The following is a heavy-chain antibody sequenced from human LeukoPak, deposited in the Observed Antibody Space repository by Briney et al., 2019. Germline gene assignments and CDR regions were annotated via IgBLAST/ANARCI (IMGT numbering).Heavy chain of an antibody. V-gene: IGHV4-38-2*01. CDR1: GYSISSNYY. Sequence: PETLSLTCADSGYSISSNYYWGWIRQPPGKGREWTGVIYHRGKTAYKQSLQSRVTISIDTSKTEFSLKVNSVTAADTAVYYCARSVIVPAIVADYYTYMDVWGRGISVTVSS. CDR2: IYHRGKT. J-gene: IGHJ6*03. D-gene: IGHD2-2*01. CDR3: ARSVIVPAIVADYYTYMDV.